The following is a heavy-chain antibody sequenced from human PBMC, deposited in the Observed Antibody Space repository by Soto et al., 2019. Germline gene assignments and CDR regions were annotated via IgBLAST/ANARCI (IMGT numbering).Heavy chain of an antibody. CDR3: AKDPSTYYDFWSGYHAPY. J-gene: IGHJ4*02. CDR2: ISYDGSNK. V-gene: IGHV3-30*18. Sequence: PGGSLRLSCAASGFTFSSYGMHWVRQAPGKGLEWVAVISYDGSNKYYADSVKGRFTISRDNSKNTLYLQMNSLRAEDTAVYYCAKDPSTYYDFWSGYHAPYWGQGT. D-gene: IGHD3-3*01. CDR1: GFTFSSYG.